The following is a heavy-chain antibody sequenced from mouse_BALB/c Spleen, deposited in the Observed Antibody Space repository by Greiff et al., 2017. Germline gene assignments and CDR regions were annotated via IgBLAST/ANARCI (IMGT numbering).Heavy chain of an antibody. J-gene: IGHJ3*01. CDR1: GYSITSYYA. Sequence: EVKLVESGPGLVKPSQSLSLTCTVTGYSITSYYAWNWIRQFPGNKLEWMGYISYSGSTSYNPSLKSRISITRDTSKNQFFLQLNSVTTEDTATYYCARRYYYGSGFAYWGQGTLVTVSA. CDR2: ISYSGST. CDR3: ARRYYYGSGFAY. V-gene: IGHV3-2*02. D-gene: IGHD1-1*01.